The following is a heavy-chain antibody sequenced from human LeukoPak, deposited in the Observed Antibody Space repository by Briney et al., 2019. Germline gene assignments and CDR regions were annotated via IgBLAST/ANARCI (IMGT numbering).Heavy chain of an antibody. CDR2: MNPNSGNT. CDR1: GDSFIIND. Sequence: VASVKVSCKASGDSFIINDINWVRQATGQGLEWTGWMNPNSGNTGYAQKFQGRVTMTRNTSISTAYMELTNLRSEDTAVYYCARVTAAGTWTFDIWGQGTTVTVSS. J-gene: IGHJ3*02. D-gene: IGHD6-13*01. CDR3: ARVTAAGTWTFDI. V-gene: IGHV1-8*01.